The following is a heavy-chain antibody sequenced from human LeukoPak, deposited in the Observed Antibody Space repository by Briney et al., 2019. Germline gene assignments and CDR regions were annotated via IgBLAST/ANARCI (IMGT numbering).Heavy chain of an antibody. J-gene: IGHJ4*02. D-gene: IGHD3-16*02. CDR1: GGSFSGYY. Sequence: PSETLSLTCAVYGGSFSGYYWSWIRQPPGKGLEWIGEINHSGSTNYNPSLKSRVTISVDTSKNQFSLKLSSVTAADTAVYYCARDESSDWGQGTLVTVSS. V-gene: IGHV4-34*01. CDR2: INHSGST. CDR3: ARDESSD.